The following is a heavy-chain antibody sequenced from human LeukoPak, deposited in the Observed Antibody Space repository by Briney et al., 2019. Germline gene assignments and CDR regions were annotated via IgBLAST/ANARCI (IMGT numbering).Heavy chain of an antibody. CDR1: GFTVSSNY. J-gene: IGHJ4*02. V-gene: IGHV3-66*01. D-gene: IGHD3-10*01. CDR2: IYSGGST. Sequence: GGSLRLSCAASGFTVSSNYMSWVRQAPGKGLEWVSVIYSGGSTYYADSVKGRFTISRDNSKNTLYLQMNSLRAEDTAVCYCARDSSGSYYSAFDYWGQGTLVTVSS. CDR3: ARDSSGSYYSAFDY.